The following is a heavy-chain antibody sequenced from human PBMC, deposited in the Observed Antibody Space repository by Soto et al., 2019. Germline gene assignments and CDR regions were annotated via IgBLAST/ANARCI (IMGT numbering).Heavy chain of an antibody. CDR1: EFTLSTYD. V-gene: IGHV3-23*01. CDR2: ITRTGGSR. J-gene: IGHJ4*02. CDR3: SKRATYCDY. D-gene: IGHD5-12*01. Sequence: GSLRLSCAASEFTLSTYDISWVRQAPGKGLEWVSTITRTGGSRYYADSVKGRFTISRDDSQNTLYLQMNSLRAEDTAIYYCSKRATYCDYCGQATVGSV.